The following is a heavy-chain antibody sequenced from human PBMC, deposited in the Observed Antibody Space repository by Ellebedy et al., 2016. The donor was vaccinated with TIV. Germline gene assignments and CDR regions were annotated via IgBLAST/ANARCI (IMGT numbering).Heavy chain of an antibody. CDR3: RASSGYYGHDY. Sequence: SLKISCAASGFTFDDYAMYWVRQAPGKGLEWVSGVSWNSGSIGYADSVKGRFTISRDNAKNSLYLQMNSLRAEDTALYLCRASSGYYGHDYWGQGTLVTVSS. V-gene: IGHV3-9*01. CDR2: VSWNSGSI. D-gene: IGHD3-22*01. CDR1: GFTFDDYA. J-gene: IGHJ4*02.